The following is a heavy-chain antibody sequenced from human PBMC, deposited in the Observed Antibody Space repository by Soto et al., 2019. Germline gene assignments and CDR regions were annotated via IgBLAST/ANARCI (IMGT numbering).Heavy chain of an antibody. CDR1: QFPFSSYA. V-gene: IGHV3-30-3*01. J-gene: IGHJ3*02. D-gene: IGHD1-26*01. CDR2: ISHDGTNK. Sequence: GGSLRLSCAASQFPFSSYAVHWVRQAPGKGLEWVAVISHDGTNKYYADSLKGRFIISRDNTKNTLYLQMNSLRAEDTAVYYCAREGHRGSYLNDAFDIWGQGTVVTVSS. CDR3: AREGHRGSYLNDAFDI.